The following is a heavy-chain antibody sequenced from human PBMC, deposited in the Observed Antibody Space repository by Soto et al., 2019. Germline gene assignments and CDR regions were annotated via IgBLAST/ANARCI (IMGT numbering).Heavy chain of an antibody. CDR1: AGSISSYY. CDR2: IFYRGST. CDR3: AREGLITGTTYYYYGMDV. Sequence: PSETLSLTCTASAGSISSYYWSWIRQPPGKGLEWIGYIFYRGSTNYNPSLKSRVTISVDTSKNQFSLKLSSVTAADTAVYYCAREGLITGTTYYYYGMDVWGQGTTVTVSS. D-gene: IGHD1-7*01. V-gene: IGHV4-59*01. J-gene: IGHJ6*02.